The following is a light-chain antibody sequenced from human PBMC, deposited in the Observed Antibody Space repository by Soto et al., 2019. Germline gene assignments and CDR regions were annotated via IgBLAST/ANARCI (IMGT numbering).Light chain of an antibody. J-gene: IGKJ1*01. CDR2: KAS. CDR3: QQYNSYWT. CDR1: QNIHTW. Sequence: DIQMSQSPSTLSASVGDRVTITCRASQNIHTWLAWYQQKPGKAPKLLIYKASSLESGVPSRFSGSGSETEFTLTISSLQPDDFATYYCQQYNSYWTFGQGTKVDIK. V-gene: IGKV1-5*03.